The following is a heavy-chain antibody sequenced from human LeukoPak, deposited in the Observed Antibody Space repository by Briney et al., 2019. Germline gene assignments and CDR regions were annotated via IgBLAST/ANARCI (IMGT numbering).Heavy chain of an antibody. CDR1: GFTFISYS. CDR2: ISSSSNTI. D-gene: IGHD5-18*01. Sequence: GGSLRLSCAASGFTFISYSMNWVRQAPGKGLEWVSSISSSSNTIYYADSVKGRFTISRDNAKNTLYLQMNSLRAEDTAVYYCARRRDERGYKDIFDIWGQGTMVTVSS. V-gene: IGHV3-48*01. CDR3: ARRRDERGYKDIFDI. J-gene: IGHJ3*02.